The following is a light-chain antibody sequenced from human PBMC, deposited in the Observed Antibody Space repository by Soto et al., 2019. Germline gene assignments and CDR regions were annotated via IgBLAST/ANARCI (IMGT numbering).Light chain of an antibody. CDR2: SAS. V-gene: IGKV1-5*01. CDR3: QQYNYYPYT. CDR1: QSISTW. Sequence: DIQMTQSPSTLSASVGDRATITCRASQSISTWLAWYHQKPGKAPKLLISSASSLESGVPSRFSGSGSRTEFSLAISSLQPDDFATYYCQQYNYYPYTFGEGTKLEIK. J-gene: IGKJ2*01.